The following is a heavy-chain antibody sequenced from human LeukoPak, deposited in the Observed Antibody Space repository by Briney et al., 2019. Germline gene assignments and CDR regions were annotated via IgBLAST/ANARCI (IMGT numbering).Heavy chain of an antibody. Sequence: GGSLRLSCAASGFAFSRFWMSWVRQAPGKGLEWVANIKQDGSEKYYVDSVKGRLVISRDNAKNSLYLQMNSLRAEDTAVYYCARLSYGSESDYWGQGTLVTVSS. V-gene: IGHV3-7*03. CDR1: GFAFSRFW. D-gene: IGHD5-18*01. CDR2: IKQDGSEK. J-gene: IGHJ4*02. CDR3: ARLSYGSESDY.